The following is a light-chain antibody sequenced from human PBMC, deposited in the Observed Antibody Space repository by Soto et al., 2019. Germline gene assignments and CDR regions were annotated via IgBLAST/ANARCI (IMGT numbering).Light chain of an antibody. J-gene: IGLJ1*01. CDR2: EVV. V-gene: IGLV2-8*01. CDR1: KNDIGVYDF. Sequence: QSVLAQPPSASVSPGQSVTISCTGTKNDIGVYDFVSLYHHHPAKAPRLIIYEVVQRPSGAPDRFSGSKSGNTASLTVSGLQAADEADYFCKSYAGSNTYVFGSGTKVTVL. CDR3: KSYAGSNTYV.